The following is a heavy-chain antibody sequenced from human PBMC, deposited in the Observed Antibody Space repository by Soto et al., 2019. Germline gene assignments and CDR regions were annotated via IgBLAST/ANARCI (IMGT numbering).Heavy chain of an antibody. D-gene: IGHD6-19*01. Sequence: QVQLVESGGGVVQPGRSLRLSCAASGFTFSSYGMHWVRQAPGKGLEWVAVIWYDGSNKYYADSVKGRFTISRDNSKNTRYLQMNSLRAEDTAVYYCAREENSSGWYFDYWGEGTLVTVSS. V-gene: IGHV3-33*01. CDR3: AREENSSGWYFDY. CDR2: IWYDGSNK. J-gene: IGHJ4*02. CDR1: GFTFSSYG.